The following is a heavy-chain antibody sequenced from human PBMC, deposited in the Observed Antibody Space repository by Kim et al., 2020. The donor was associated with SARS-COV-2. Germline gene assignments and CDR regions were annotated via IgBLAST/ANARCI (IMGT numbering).Heavy chain of an antibody. Sequence: GGSLRLSCAASGFTFSGYGMHWVRQAPGKGLEWVALIWYDATNRYYADSVKGRFTISRDNSKDSLYLQMNNLRDDDNAAYYCARDGQCRINDCQLEHWGPGTPGSVSS. CDR3: ARDGQCRINDCQLEH. D-gene: IGHD1-1*01. CDR1: GFTFSGYG. CDR2: IWYDATNR. V-gene: IGHV3-33*01. J-gene: IGHJ1*01.